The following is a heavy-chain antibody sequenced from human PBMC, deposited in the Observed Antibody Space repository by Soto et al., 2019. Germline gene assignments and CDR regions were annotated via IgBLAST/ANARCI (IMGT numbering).Heavy chain of an antibody. V-gene: IGHV1-8*01. CDR2: MNPNSGNT. CDR1: GYTFTSYD. J-gene: IGHJ6*02. CDR3: ARGRGKDFWSGYYYYYYGMDV. D-gene: IGHD3-3*01. Sequence: ASVKVSCKASGYTFTSYDINWVRQATGQGLEWMGWMNPNSGNTGYAQKFQGRVTMTRNTSISTAYMELSSLRSEDTAVYYCARGRGKDFWSGYYYYYYGMDVWGPGTTVTVSS.